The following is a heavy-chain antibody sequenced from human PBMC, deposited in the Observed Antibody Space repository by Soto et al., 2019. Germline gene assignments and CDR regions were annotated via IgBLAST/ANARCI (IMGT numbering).Heavy chain of an antibody. D-gene: IGHD6-19*01. V-gene: IGHV3-7*03. CDR2: INQDGGGT. CDR3: ERYFRGSGRYFFDY. J-gene: IGHJ4*02. Sequence: PGGSLRLSCVASGFTFISSFMGWVRQAPGKGLEWVANINQDGGGTYYVDSVEGRFTISRDNAKDSLYLQMNSLRGEDTAVYYCERYFRGSGRYFFDYWGQGTLVTVSS. CDR1: GFTFISSF.